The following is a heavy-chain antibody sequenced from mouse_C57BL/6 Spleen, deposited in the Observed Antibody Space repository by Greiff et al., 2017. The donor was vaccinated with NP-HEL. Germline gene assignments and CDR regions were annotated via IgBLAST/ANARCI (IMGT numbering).Heavy chain of an antibody. V-gene: IGHV1-42*01. CDR1: GYSFTGYY. CDR2: INPSTGGT. Sequence: EVQLQQSGPELVKPGASVKISCKASGYSFTGYYMNWVKQSPEKSLEWIGEINPSTGGTTYNQKFKAKATLTVDKSSSTAYMQLKSLTSEDSAVYYCARRIYYYGSSPSWFAYWGQGTLVTVSA. CDR3: ARRIYYYGSSPSWFAY. D-gene: IGHD1-1*01. J-gene: IGHJ3*01.